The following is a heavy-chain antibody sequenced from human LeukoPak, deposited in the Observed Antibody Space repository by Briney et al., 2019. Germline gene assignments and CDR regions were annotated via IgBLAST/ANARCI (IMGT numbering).Heavy chain of an antibody. Sequence: GGSLRLSCAASGFTFDDYAMHWVRQAPGKGLEWVSGISWNSGSIGYADSVKGRFTISRDNAKNSLYLQMNSLRPEDTAVYHCARGTGDTSSWYHDYWGQGTLVTVS. CDR3: ARGTGDTSSWYHDY. J-gene: IGHJ4*02. V-gene: IGHV3-9*01. CDR1: GFTFDDYA. CDR2: ISWNSGSI. D-gene: IGHD6-13*01.